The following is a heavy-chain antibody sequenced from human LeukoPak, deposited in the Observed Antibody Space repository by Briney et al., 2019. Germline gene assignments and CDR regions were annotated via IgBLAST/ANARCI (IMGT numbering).Heavy chain of an antibody. CDR2: MNPNSGNT. V-gene: IGHV1-8*01. D-gene: IGHD2-15*01. Sequence: GASVKVSCKASGYTFTSYDINWVRQATGQGLEWIGWMNPNSGNTGYAQKFQGRVTMTRNTSISTAYMELSSLRSEDTAVYYCARVVPLYCSGGSCYSRRWFDPWGQGTLVTVPS. CDR3: ARVVPLYCSGGSCYSRRWFDP. J-gene: IGHJ5*02. CDR1: GYTFTSYD.